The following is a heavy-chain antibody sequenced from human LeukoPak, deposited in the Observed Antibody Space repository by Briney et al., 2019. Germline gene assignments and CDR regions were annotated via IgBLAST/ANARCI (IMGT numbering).Heavy chain of an antibody. CDR3: ARVVYSGSWGYFDY. Sequence: SETLSLTCIVSGGSISGYYWSWIRQPAGKGLEWIGHMDTSGHTNYNSSLMSRVTMSVDTSKNQFSLRLTSVTAADTAVYYCARVVYSGSWGYFDYWGQGTLVTVSS. D-gene: IGHD3-10*01. CDR2: MDTSGHT. CDR1: GGSISGYY. J-gene: IGHJ4*02. V-gene: IGHV4-4*07.